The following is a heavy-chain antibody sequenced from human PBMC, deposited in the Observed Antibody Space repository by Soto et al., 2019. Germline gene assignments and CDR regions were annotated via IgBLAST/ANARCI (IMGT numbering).Heavy chain of an antibody. V-gene: IGHV1-69*13. J-gene: IGHJ5*02. Sequence: SVKVSCKASGGTFSSYAISWVRQAPGQGLEWMGGIIPIFGTANYAQKFQGRVTITADESTSTAYMELSSLRSEDTAVYYCARERRIAVAGTFFDPWGQGTLVTVSS. CDR1: GGTFSSYA. CDR2: IIPIFGTA. D-gene: IGHD6-19*01. CDR3: ARERRIAVAGTFFDP.